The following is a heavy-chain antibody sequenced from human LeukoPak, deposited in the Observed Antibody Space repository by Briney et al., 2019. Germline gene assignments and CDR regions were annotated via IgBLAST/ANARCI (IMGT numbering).Heavy chain of an antibody. J-gene: IGHJ5*02. D-gene: IGHD6-19*01. CDR2: ISAYNGNT. V-gene: IGHV1-18*01. CDR3: ARVAYSSGWENWFDP. Sequence: ASVKVSCKASGYTFTSYGISWVRQAPGQGLEWMGWISAYNGNTNYAQKLQGRVTMTTDTSTSIAYMELRSLRSDDTAVYYCARVAYSSGWENWFDPWGQGTLVTVSS. CDR1: GYTFTSYG.